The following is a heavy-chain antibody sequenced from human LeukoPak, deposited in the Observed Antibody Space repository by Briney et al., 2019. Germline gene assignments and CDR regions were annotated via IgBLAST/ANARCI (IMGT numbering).Heavy chain of an antibody. V-gene: IGHV4-59*01. CDR3: ARVGRGDHTWGSYSFDY. CDR1: SDSINNYK. Sequence: SETLSLTCTVSSDSINNYKWSWIRQPPGKGLEWIGYISYTGSTKYNPSLKSRVTIPVDTSNNQFSLKLSSVTTADTAVYYCARVGRGDHTWGSYSFDYWGQGTLVTVSS. CDR2: ISYTGST. J-gene: IGHJ4*02. D-gene: IGHD3-16*01.